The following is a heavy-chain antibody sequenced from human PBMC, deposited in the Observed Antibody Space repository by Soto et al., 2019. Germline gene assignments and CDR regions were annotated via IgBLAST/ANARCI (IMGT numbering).Heavy chain of an antibody. CDR1: GFTFSNAW. CDR3: TTAYYYDSSGYYP. J-gene: IGHJ5*02. D-gene: IGHD3-22*01. Sequence: GGSLRLSCAASGFTFSNAWMSWVRQAPGKGLEWVGRIKSKTDGGTTDYAAPVKGRFTISRDDSKNTLYLQMNSLKTEDTAVYYCTTAYYYDSSGYYPWGQGTLVTVSS. V-gene: IGHV3-15*01. CDR2: IKSKTDGGTT.